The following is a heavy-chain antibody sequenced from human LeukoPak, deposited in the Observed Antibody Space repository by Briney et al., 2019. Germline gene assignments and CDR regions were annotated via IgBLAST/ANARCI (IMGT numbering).Heavy chain of an antibody. CDR3: ARTLGGAAYYYYYYMDV. D-gene: IGHD3-16*01. Sequence: GGSLRLSCAASGLTFSRYAMTWVRQAPGKGLEWVSAISGSGGSTYYADSVKGRFTISRDNAKNSLYLQMNSLRAEDTAVYYCARTLGGAAYYYYYYMDVWGKGTTVTVSS. V-gene: IGHV3-23*01. CDR2: ISGSGGST. J-gene: IGHJ6*03. CDR1: GLTFSRYA.